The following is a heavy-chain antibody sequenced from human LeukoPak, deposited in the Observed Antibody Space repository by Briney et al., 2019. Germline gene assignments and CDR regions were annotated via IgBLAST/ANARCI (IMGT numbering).Heavy chain of an antibody. V-gene: IGHV4-39*01. D-gene: IGHD1-26*01. CDR2: IYYSGST. Sequence: SETLSLTCTVSGGSISSSSYYWGWIRQPPGKGLEWIGSIYYSGSTYYNPSLKSRVTISVDTSKNQFSLKLSSVTAADTAVYYCARLTYSGSYWLPYWFDPWGQGTLVTVSS. J-gene: IGHJ5*02. CDR3: ARLTYSGSYWLPYWFDP. CDR1: GGSISSSSYY.